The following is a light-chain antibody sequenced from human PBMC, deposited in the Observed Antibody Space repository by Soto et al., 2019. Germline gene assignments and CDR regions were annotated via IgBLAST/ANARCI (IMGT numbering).Light chain of an antibody. J-gene: IGKJ2*01. CDR3: QQYKAYPYT. Sequence: DIQMTQSPSTLSASVGDRVTITCRASQTIDNWLAWYQQIPGKAPNLLIYKVSSLDSGVPSRFSGSGSGTEFTLTITSLQHKDFATYYCQQYKAYPYTFAQGTKLQIK. CDR2: KVS. CDR1: QTIDNW. V-gene: IGKV1-5*03.